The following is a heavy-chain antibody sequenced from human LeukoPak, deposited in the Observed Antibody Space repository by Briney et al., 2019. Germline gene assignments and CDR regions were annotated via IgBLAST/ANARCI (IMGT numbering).Heavy chain of an antibody. Sequence: GGSLRLSCAASGFTFTNYAMHWVRQAPGKGLEYVSAISYNGGSTYYADSVKGRFTISRDNAKNSLYLQMNSLRAEDMALYYCAKAALRGAFDIWGQGTMVTVSS. CDR1: GFTFTNYA. CDR2: ISYNGGST. V-gene: IGHV3-64*02. J-gene: IGHJ3*02. CDR3: AKAALRGAFDI. D-gene: IGHD4-17*01.